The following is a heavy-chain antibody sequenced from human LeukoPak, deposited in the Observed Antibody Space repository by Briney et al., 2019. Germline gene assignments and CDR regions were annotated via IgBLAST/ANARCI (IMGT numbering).Heavy chain of an antibody. CDR2: IYYSGST. CDR1: GASISSSSYY. CDR3: ARDPDSGGYDY. V-gene: IGHV4-39*02. Sequence: SETLSLTCTVSGASISSSSYYWGWIRQPPGKGLEWIGSIYYSGSTYYNPSLKSRVTISVDTSKNQFSLKLSSVTAADTAVYYCARDPDSGGYDYWGQGALVTVSS. J-gene: IGHJ4*02. D-gene: IGHD5-12*01.